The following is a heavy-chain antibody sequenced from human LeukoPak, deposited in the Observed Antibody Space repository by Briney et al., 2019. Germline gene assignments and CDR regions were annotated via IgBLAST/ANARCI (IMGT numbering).Heavy chain of an antibody. Sequence: NASETLSLTCVVYGESFSGYSWSWIRQPPGKGLEWIGEINQRRNTNYNPSLKSRVTISIDTSKNQFSLKLSSVTAADTAVYYCARHGWHAWYFDLWGRGTLVTVSS. CDR3: ARHGWHAWYFDL. V-gene: IGHV4-34*01. CDR1: GESFSGYS. CDR2: INQRRNT. D-gene: IGHD6-19*01. J-gene: IGHJ2*01.